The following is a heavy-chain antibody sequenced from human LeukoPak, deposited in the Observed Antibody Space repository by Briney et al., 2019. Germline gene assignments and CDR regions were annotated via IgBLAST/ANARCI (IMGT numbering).Heavy chain of an antibody. CDR1: GFTFSSYA. V-gene: IGHV3-30-3*01. Sequence: PGGSLRLSCAASGFTFSSYAMHWVRQAPGKGLEWVAVISYDGSNKYYADSVKGRFTISRDNSKNTLYLQMNSLRAEDTAVYYCARERREYYYDSSGYPNDFDYWGQGTLVTVSS. D-gene: IGHD3-22*01. J-gene: IGHJ4*02. CDR2: ISYDGSNK. CDR3: ARERREYYYDSSGYPNDFDY.